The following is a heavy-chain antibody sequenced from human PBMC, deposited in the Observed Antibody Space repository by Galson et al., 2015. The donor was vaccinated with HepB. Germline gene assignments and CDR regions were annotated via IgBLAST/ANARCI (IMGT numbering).Heavy chain of an antibody. Sequence: SLRLSCAASGFTFSSYSMNWVRQAPGKGLEWVSYISSSSSTIYYADSVKGRFTISRDNAKNSLYLQMNSLRAEDTAVYYCASFDPYSGSYHGYWGQGTLVTVSS. CDR3: ASFDPYSGSYHGY. J-gene: IGHJ4*02. V-gene: IGHV3-48*01. D-gene: IGHD1-26*01. CDR1: GFTFSSYS. CDR2: ISSSSSTI.